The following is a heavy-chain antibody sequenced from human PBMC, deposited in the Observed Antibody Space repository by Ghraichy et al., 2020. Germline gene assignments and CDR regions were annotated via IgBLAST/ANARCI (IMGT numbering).Heavy chain of an antibody. J-gene: IGHJ3*02. D-gene: IGHD5-18*01. Sequence: LSLTCAASGFTFDDYGMSWVRQAPGKGLEWVSGINWNGGSTGYADSVKGRFTISRDNAKNSLYLQMNSLRAEDTALYYCARGGTWIHAQAFDIWGQGTMVTVSS. CDR3: ARGGTWIHAQAFDI. CDR1: GFTFDDYG. CDR2: INWNGGST. V-gene: IGHV3-20*04.